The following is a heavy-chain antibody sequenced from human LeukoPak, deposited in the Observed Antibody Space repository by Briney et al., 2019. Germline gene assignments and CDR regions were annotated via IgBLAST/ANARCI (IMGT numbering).Heavy chain of an antibody. D-gene: IGHD3-10*01. CDR3: AKGTWFGDPNWFDP. J-gene: IGHJ5*02. CDR1: GFTFSSYA. V-gene: IGHV3-23*01. CDR2: MSGSGGST. Sequence: GGSLRLSCAASGFTFSSYAMSWVRQAPGKGLEWLSAMSGSGGSTYYADSVKGRFTISRDNSKNTLYLQMNSLRAEDTAVNYCAKGTWFGDPNWFDPWGQGTLVTVSS.